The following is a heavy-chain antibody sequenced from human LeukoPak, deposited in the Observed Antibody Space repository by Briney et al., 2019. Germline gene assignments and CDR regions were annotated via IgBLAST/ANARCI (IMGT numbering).Heavy chain of an antibody. J-gene: IGHJ2*01. CDR3: ARVPAYGGKNRYFDL. V-gene: IGHV1-46*03. CDR1: GYTFTGYY. Sequence: ASVKVSCKASGYTFTGYYMHWVRQAPGQGLEWMGIINPSGGSTSYAQKFQGRVTMTRDTSTSTVCMELSSLRSEDTAVYYCARVPAYGGKNRYFDLWGRGTLVTVSS. CDR2: INPSGGST. D-gene: IGHD4-23*01.